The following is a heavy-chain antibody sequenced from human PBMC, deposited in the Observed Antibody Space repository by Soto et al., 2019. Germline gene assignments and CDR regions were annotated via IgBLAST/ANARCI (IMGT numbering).Heavy chain of an antibody. Sequence: GGSLRLSCAASGFTFSSYAMSWVRQAPGKGLEWVSAISGSGGSTYYADSVKGRFTISRDNSKNTLYLQMNSLRAEDTAVYYCAKDPWDIVVVVAATPVYYFDYWGQGTLVTVSS. CDR2: ISGSGGST. V-gene: IGHV3-23*01. D-gene: IGHD2-15*01. CDR3: AKDPWDIVVVVAATPVYYFDY. J-gene: IGHJ4*02. CDR1: GFTFSSYA.